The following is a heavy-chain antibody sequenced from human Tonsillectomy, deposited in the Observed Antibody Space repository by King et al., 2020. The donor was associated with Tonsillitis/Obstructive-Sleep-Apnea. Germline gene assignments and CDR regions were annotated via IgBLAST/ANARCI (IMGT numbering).Heavy chain of an antibody. CDR3: ARGRTKMDA. D-gene: IGHD1-7*01. J-gene: IGHJ6*04. V-gene: IGHV4-34*01. CDR2: INHRGGT. Sequence: VQLPQWGAGLLKSSETLSLTCAVHDSSFSGYYWSWIRHSPGGGLEGIGEINHRGGTNYNPSPKSQVTMSVDTSKSQISLKLASVTAADTGVYYCARGRTKMDAWGKGTTVTVSS. CDR1: DSSFSGYY.